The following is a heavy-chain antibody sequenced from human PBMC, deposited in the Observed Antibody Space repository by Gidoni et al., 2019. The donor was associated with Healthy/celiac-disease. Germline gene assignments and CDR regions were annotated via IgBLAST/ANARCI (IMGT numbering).Heavy chain of an antibody. D-gene: IGHD3-22*01. J-gene: IGHJ6*02. Sequence: EVQLLESGGGLVQPGGSLVLSFEASGFTFRSYDISWLRQAPGTGLEWVSAISGSGGSTYYADSVKGRFTISRDNSKNTLYLQMNSLRAEDTAVYYCAKDRPWVGKYYYDSSGYPAGDYYYGMDVWGQGTTVTASS. CDR3: AKDRPWVGKYYYDSSGYPAGDYYYGMDV. CDR2: ISGSGGST. CDR1: GFTFRSYD. V-gene: IGHV3-23*01.